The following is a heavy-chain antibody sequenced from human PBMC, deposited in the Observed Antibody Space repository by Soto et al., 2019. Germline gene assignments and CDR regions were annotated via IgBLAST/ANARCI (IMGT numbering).Heavy chain of an antibody. CDR3: TTGSTSTKNY. V-gene: IGHV3-15*01. CDR1: GFTFSNAW. J-gene: IGHJ4*02. CDR2: IKSKTDGGTT. Sequence: EVQLVESGGGLVIPGGSLRLSCAASGFTFSNAWLSWVRQAPGKGLEWVGRIKSKTDGGTTDYTAPVKGRFTISRDDPKNTLYLQMNSLKIEDTAVSYCTTGSTSTKNYWGQGTLVTVSS. D-gene: IGHD6-6*01.